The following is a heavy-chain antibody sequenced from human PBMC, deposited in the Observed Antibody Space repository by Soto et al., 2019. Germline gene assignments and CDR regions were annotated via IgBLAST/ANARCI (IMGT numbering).Heavy chain of an antibody. CDR2: INHSGST. CDR1: GGSFSSYY. J-gene: IGHJ5*02. D-gene: IGHD6-13*01. V-gene: IGHV4-34*01. Sequence: QVQLQQWGAGLLKRSETLSLTCAVYGGSFSSYYWNWIRHSPGKGLEWIGEINHSGSTNYNPSLESRVTTSVDRSKNQFSLRLSSVTAADTAVYYCARGRRQQLVRSQYDWFDPWGQGILVTVSS. CDR3: ARGRRQQLVRSQYDWFDP.